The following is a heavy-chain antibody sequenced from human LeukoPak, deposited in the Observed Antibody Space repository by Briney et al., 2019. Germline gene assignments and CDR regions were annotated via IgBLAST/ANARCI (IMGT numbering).Heavy chain of an antibody. CDR3: ARDSTYYYDSGSSGPHYFAN. CDR2: ISSGGSYE. D-gene: IGHD3-10*01. V-gene: IGHV3-30*01. CDR1: GFTFSSYA. J-gene: IGHJ4*02. Sequence: PGGSLRLSCAASGFTFSSYAMHWVRQAPGKGLEWVSIISSGGSYEYYADSVKGRFTISRDNSKNTWFLQLNSLRAEDTAVYYCARDSTYYYDSGSSGPHYFANWGQGTLVTVSS.